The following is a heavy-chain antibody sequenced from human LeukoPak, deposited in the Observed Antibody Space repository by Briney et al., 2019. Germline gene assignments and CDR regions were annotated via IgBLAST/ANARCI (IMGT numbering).Heavy chain of an antibody. J-gene: IGHJ4*02. CDR3: ARPFSGSYSSFDF. CDR2: INHSGST. Sequence: SETLSLTCAVYGGSFSGYYWSWIRQPPGKGLEWIGEINHSGSTYYNPSLKSRVTMVVDTSKNQFSLRLTSVTAADTALYFCARPFSGSYSSFDFWGQGILVIVSS. D-gene: IGHD1-26*01. V-gene: IGHV4-34*01. CDR1: GGSFSGYY.